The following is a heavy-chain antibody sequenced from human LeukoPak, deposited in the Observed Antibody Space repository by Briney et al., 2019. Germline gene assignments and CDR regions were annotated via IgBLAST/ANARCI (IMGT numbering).Heavy chain of an antibody. D-gene: IGHD6-19*01. CDR3: ARGRQWLGPTYFDY. J-gene: IGHJ4*02. Sequence: GRSLRLSCAASGFTFSSYAMHWVRQAPGRGLEWVAVISYDGDNKYYADSVKGRFTISRDNSKNTLYLQLNSLRAEDTAVYYCARGRQWLGPTYFDYWGQGTLVTVSS. V-gene: IGHV3-30*04. CDR1: GFTFSSYA. CDR2: ISYDGDNK.